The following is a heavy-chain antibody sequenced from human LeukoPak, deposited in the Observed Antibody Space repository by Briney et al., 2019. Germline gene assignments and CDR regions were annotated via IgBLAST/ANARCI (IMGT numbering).Heavy chain of an antibody. CDR1: GGSFSGYY. Sequence: PSETLSLTCAVYGGSFSGYYWSWIRQPPGKGLESIGEINHSGSTNYNPSLKSRVTISVDTSKNQFSLKLNSVTAADTAVYYCARIVQYYYDSSGYYYYFDYWGQGTLVTVSS. J-gene: IGHJ4*02. CDR2: INHSGST. V-gene: IGHV4-34*01. D-gene: IGHD3-22*01. CDR3: ARIVQYYYDSSGYYYYFDY.